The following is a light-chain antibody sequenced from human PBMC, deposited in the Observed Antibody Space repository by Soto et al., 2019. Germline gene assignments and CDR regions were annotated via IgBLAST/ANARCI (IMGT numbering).Light chain of an antibody. CDR2: DAS. V-gene: IGKV3-11*01. CDR3: QQRSNWPPQAT. CDR1: QSVSSY. Sequence: EIVLKQSPATLSLSPGERATLSCRDSQSVSSYLAWYQQKPGQAPRLLIYDASNRATGIPARFSGSGSGTDFTLTISSLEPEDFAVYYCQQRSNWPPQATFVPGT. J-gene: IGKJ3*01.